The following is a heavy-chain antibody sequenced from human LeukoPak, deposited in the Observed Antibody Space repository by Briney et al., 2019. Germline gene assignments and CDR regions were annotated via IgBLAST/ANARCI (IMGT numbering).Heavy chain of an antibody. V-gene: IGHV1-8*01. CDR3: VRDGEGAAISVNYWFDP. CDR2: MNPNNGNT. J-gene: IGHJ5*02. D-gene: IGHD2-2*02. CDR1: GFTFTSYD. Sequence: ASVKVSCKATGFTFTSYDINWVRQASGQGLEWMGWMNPNNGNTGYAQKFQGRVTMTRDTSISTAYMELRGLRSEDTAVYYCVRDGEGAAISVNYWFDPWGQGTLVTVSS.